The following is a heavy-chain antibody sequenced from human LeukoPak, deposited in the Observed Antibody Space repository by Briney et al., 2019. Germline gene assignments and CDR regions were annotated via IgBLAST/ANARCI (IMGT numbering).Heavy chain of an antibody. V-gene: IGHV3-20*04. CDR1: GFTFDDYG. J-gene: IGHJ4*02. D-gene: IGHD3-10*01. CDR2: INWSGGST. CDR3: ARDRVYNYYGSGSYSYFDY. Sequence: GGSLRLSCAASGFTFDDYGMSWVRQAPGKGLEWVSGINWSGGSTGYADSVKGRFTISRDNAKNSLYLQMNSLRAEDTALYYCARDRVYNYYGSGSYSYFDYWGQGTLVTVSS.